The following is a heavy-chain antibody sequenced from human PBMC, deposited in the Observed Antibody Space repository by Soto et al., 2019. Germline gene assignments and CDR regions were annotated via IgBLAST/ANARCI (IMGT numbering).Heavy chain of an antibody. CDR2: ISYDGSNK. J-gene: IGHJ6*04. Sequence: QVQLVESGGGVVQPGRSLRLSCAASGFTFSSYGMHWVRQAPGKGLEWVAVISYDGSNKYYADSVKGRFTISRDNSKNTLYLQMNSLRAEATAVYYCAKDLDCSGGSCDRNGMDVWGNGTTVTVSS. CDR3: AKDLDCSGGSCDRNGMDV. D-gene: IGHD2-15*01. V-gene: IGHV3-30*18. CDR1: GFTFSSYG.